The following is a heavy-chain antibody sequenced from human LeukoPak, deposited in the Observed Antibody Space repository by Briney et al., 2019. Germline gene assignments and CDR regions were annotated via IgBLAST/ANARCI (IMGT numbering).Heavy chain of an antibody. V-gene: IGHV3-20*04. CDR1: GFTFDDYG. CDR3: ARDYRIAVAGTGLDP. CDR2: INWNGGST. D-gene: IGHD6-19*01. J-gene: IGHJ5*02. Sequence: GGSLRLSCAASGFTFDDYGMSWVRQGPGKGLEWVSGINWNGGSTGYADSVKGRFTISRDNAKNSLYLQMNSLRAEDTAVYYCARDYRIAVAGTGLDPWGQGTLVTVSS.